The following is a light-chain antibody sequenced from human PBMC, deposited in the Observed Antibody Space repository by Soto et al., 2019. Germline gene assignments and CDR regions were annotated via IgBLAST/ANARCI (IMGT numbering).Light chain of an antibody. CDR2: MAS. V-gene: IGKV1-5*03. CDR3: QQYGSHLYT. CDR1: QSINTW. J-gene: IGKJ2*01. Sequence: DIQMTQSPSTLSASIGDRVTITCRASQSINTWLAWYQQKPGKAPKLLIYMASALGSGVPSRFSGSGSGTEFTLTISSLQPAAFATYYCQQYGSHLYTFGQGTKLEIK.